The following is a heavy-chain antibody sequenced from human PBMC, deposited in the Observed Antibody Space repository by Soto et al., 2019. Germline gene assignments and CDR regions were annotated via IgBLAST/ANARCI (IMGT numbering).Heavy chain of an antibody. CDR2: IYPGDSDT. CDR1: GYSFTSYW. CDR3: ARTSAAGKYYYGMDV. Sequence: GESLKISCKGSGYSFTSYWIGWVRQMPGKGLERMGIIYPGDSDTRYSPSFQGQVTISADKSISTAYLQWSSLEASDTATYYCARTSAAGKYYYGMDVWGQGTTVTVSS. J-gene: IGHJ6*02. D-gene: IGHD6-13*01. V-gene: IGHV5-51*01.